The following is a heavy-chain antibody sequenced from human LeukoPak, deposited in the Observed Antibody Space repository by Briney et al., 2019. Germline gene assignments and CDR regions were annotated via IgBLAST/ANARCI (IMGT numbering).Heavy chain of an antibody. CDR3: ARERPPLGYYDSSGYYPVFDY. D-gene: IGHD3-22*01. J-gene: IGHJ4*02. CDR2: IYYSGST. Sequence: EASQTLSLTCTVSGGSISSGDYYWGWIRQPPGKGLEWIGSIYYSGSTYYNPSLKSRVTISVDTSKNQFSLKLSSVTAADTAVYYCARERPPLGYYDSSGYYPVFDYWGQGTLVTVSS. V-gene: IGHV4-39*07. CDR1: GGSISSGDYY.